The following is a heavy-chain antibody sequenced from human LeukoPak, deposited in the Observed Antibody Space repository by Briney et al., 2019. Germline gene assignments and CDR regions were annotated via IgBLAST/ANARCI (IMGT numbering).Heavy chain of an antibody. CDR1: GGSISSYY. J-gene: IGHJ4*02. Sequence: PSETLSLTCTVSGGSISSYYWSWIRQPAGKGLEWNGRIYTSGSTNYNPSLKSRVTMSVDTSKNQFSLKLSSVTAADTAVYYCARGPNPMYSSSWYFDYWGQGTLVTVSS. V-gene: IGHV4-4*07. CDR2: IYTSGST. D-gene: IGHD6-13*01. CDR3: ARGPNPMYSSSWYFDY.